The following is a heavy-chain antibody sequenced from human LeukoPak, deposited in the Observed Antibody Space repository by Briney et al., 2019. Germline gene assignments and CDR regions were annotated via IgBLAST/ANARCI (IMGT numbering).Heavy chain of an antibody. Sequence: SVKVSCKASGGTFSSYAISWVRQAPGQGLERMGGIIPIFGTANYAQKFQGRVTITADESTSTAYMELSSLRSEDTAVYYCARQSYSSSPFDYWGQGTLVTVSS. V-gene: IGHV1-69*01. D-gene: IGHD6-13*01. CDR1: GGTFSSYA. CDR3: ARQSYSSSPFDY. J-gene: IGHJ4*02. CDR2: IIPIFGTA.